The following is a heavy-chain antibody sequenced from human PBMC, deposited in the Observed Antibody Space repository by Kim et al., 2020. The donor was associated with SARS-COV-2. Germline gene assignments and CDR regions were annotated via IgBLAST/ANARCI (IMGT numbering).Heavy chain of an antibody. CDR1: DDSVSRGRYY. D-gene: IGHD5-12*01. J-gene: IGHJ6*02. CDR2: VYNSGTT. CDR3: AREGYSAYVYNEFHAMDV. V-gene: IGHV4-61*01. Sequence: SETLSLTCTVSDDSVSRGRYYWTWIRQAPGKGLEWIGHVYNSGTTNYNPSLKSRVTISVDTSKNQFSLKLNSVTAADTAVYYCAREGYSAYVYNEFHAMDVWGPGTTVTFSS.